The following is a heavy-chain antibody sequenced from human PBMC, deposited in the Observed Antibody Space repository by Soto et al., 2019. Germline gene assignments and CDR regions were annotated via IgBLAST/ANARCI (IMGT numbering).Heavy chain of an antibody. CDR2: LMSAGNTI. D-gene: IGHD2-2*01. J-gene: IGHJ4*02. V-gene: IGHV3-21*05. CDR3: VRDQHYAFDY. CDR1: GFTFSSYS. Sequence: GGSLRLSCAASGFTFSSYSMNWVRQAPGKGLEWISYLMSAGNTIYIYYADSVKGRFTISRDNAKNSLYLQMNSLRDDDTAVYYCVRDQHYAFDYWGQGSLVTVSS.